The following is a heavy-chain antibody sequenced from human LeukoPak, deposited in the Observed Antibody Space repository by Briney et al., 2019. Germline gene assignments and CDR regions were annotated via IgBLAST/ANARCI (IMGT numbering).Heavy chain of an antibody. V-gene: IGHV3-21*01. Sequence: GGSLRLSCAASGFTFSSYSMNWVRQAPGKGLEWVSSIGSSSSYIYYADSVKGRFTISRDNAKNSLYLQMNSLNAEDTAVYYCARVGYYYDSSGDYWGQGTLVTVSS. CDR3: ARVGYYYDSSGDY. J-gene: IGHJ4*02. CDR1: GFTFSSYS. D-gene: IGHD3-22*01. CDR2: IGSSSSYI.